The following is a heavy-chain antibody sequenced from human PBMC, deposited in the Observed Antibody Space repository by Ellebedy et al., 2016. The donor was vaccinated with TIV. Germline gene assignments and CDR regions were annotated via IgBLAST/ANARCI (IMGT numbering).Heavy chain of an antibody. CDR2: INPSGGST. CDR3: ARVTYQLWSDY. J-gene: IGHJ4*02. CDR1: GYTLTELS. D-gene: IGHD5-18*01. V-gene: IGHV1-46*04. Sequence: AASVKVSCKVSGYTLTELSMHWVRQAPGQGLEWMGWINPSGGSTTYAQNLQGRVTMTRDTSTTTVYMELRSLRSDDTAVYYCARVTYQLWSDYWGQGTLVTVSS.